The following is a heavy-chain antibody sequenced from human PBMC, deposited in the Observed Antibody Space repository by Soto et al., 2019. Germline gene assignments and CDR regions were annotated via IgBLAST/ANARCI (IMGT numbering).Heavy chain of an antibody. CDR1: GGTFSTYT. Sequence: QVQLVQSGAEVKKPGSSVKVSCKASGGTFSTYTIIWVRQAPGQGLEWMGRILPMLDITNSAQRFQGRVTITADKSTGTAYLELSSLRSEDTAVYYCTLGSWSAETFDIWGRGTMVTVSS. CDR3: TLGSWSAETFDI. J-gene: IGHJ3*02. V-gene: IGHV1-69*02. D-gene: IGHD6-13*01. CDR2: ILPMLDIT.